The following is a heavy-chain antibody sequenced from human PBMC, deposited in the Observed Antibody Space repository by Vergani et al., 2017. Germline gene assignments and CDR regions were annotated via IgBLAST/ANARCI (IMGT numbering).Heavy chain of an antibody. CDR3: ARVAVPAGYYYYYYMDV. CDR2: ISYDGSNK. CDR1: GFTFSSYA. Sequence: QVQLVESGGGVVQPGRSLRLSCAASGFTFSSYAMHWVRQAPGKGLEWVAVISYDGSNKYYADSVKGRFTISRDNSKNPLYLQMNSLRAEDTAVYYCARVAVPAGYYYYYYMDVWGKGTTVTVSS. V-gene: IGHV3-30-3*01. J-gene: IGHJ6*03. D-gene: IGHD2-2*01.